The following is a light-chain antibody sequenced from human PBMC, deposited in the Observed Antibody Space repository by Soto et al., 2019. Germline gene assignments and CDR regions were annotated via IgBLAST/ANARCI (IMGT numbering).Light chain of an antibody. CDR1: QRLTSGD. CDR2: GAS. J-gene: IGKJ1*01. V-gene: IGKV3-20*01. Sequence: ELVLTQSPDTLSLSPGESATLSCRASQRLTSGDLAWYQQKFGQAPRLLIYGASTRAPGIPDRFSGSGSGTDFTLTISRLEPEEFAVYFCQQYGSSPLTFGQGTKVDIK. CDR3: QQYGSSPLT.